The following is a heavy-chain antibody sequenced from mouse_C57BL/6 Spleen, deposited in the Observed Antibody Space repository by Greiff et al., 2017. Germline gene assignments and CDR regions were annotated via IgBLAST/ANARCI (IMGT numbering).Heavy chain of an antibody. CDR1: GYSITSGYY. D-gene: IGHD4-1*01. CDR2: ISYDGSN. V-gene: IGHV3-6*01. J-gene: IGHJ4*01. CDR3: ARVGDAMDY. Sequence: EVKLMESGPGLVKPSQSLSLTCSVTGYSITSGYYWNWIRQFPGNKLEWMGYISYDGSNNYNPSLKNRISITRDTSKNQFFLKLNSVTTEDTATYYCARVGDAMDYWGQGTSVTVSS.